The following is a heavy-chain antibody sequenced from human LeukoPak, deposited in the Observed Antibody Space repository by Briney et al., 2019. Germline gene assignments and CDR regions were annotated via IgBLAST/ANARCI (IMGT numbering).Heavy chain of an antibody. CDR2: INHSGST. V-gene: IGHV4-34*01. CDR1: GGSFSGYY. Sequence: SETLSLTCVVSGGSFSGYYWSWIRQPPGKGLEWIGEINHSGSTNYNPSLKSRVTISVDTSKNQFSLKLSSVTAADTAVYYCARALTHSTGDSFDIWGQGTMVTVSS. CDR3: ARALTHSTGDSFDI. J-gene: IGHJ3*02. D-gene: IGHD2-2*01.